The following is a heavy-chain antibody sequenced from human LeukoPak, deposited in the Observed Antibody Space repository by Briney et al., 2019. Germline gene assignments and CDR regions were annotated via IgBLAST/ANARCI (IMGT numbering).Heavy chain of an antibody. CDR2: ISAYNGNT. V-gene: IGHV1-18*01. J-gene: IGHJ5*02. Sequence: ASVKVSCKASGYTFTSYGISWVRQAPGQGLEWMGWISAYNGNTNYAQKLQGRVTMTTDTSTSTAYMELRSLRSDDTAVYYCARGVYGDYGPGTNWFDPWGQGTLITVSS. D-gene: IGHD4-17*01. CDR1: GYTFTSYG. CDR3: ARGVYGDYGPGTNWFDP.